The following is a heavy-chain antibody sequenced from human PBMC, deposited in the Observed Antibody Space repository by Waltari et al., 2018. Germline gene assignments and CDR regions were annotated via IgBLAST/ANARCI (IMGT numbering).Heavy chain of an antibody. CDR1: GFKFDDYA. CDR3: AKCSVVAMDGYIDY. Sequence: EVQLVESGGALIQPGRSLKLSCAASGFKFDDYAMHWVRQVPGKCLEWVSGITWNSGAIDYADSVKGRFTISRDNAKKYLYLQMNSLRAEDTAFYYCAKCSVVAMDGYIDYWGQGTLVTVSS. CDR2: ITWNSGAI. J-gene: IGHJ4*02. D-gene: IGHD2-21*01. V-gene: IGHV3-9*01.